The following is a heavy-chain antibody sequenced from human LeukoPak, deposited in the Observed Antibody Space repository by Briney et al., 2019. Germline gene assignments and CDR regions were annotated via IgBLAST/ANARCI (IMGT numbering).Heavy chain of an antibody. CDR2: INPSGGST. J-gene: IGHJ3*02. Sequence: GASVKVSCKASGYTFTSYYMHWVRQAPGQGLEWMGIINPSGGSTSYAQKFQGRVTMTRDMSTSTVYMELSSLRSEDTAVYYCARVSYDSSGYEAFDIWGQGTMVTVSS. CDR1: GYTFTSYY. D-gene: IGHD3-22*01. CDR3: ARVSYDSSGYEAFDI. V-gene: IGHV1-46*01.